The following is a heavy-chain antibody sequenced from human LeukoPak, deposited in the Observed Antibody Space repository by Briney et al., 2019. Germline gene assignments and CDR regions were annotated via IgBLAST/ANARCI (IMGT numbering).Heavy chain of an antibody. V-gene: IGHV3-23*01. D-gene: IGHD1-26*01. CDR2: ISASGVMT. Sequence: GGSLRLSCAASGFAFTDYAMTWVRQAPGKGLEWVCSISASGVMTYYADSVKGRFTVSRDNSKNSFYLQMNSLTAADTAVYYCAKDRSIGTYYTFDHWGQGTLVTVSS. CDR3: AKDRSIGTYYTFDH. J-gene: IGHJ4*02. CDR1: GFAFTDYA.